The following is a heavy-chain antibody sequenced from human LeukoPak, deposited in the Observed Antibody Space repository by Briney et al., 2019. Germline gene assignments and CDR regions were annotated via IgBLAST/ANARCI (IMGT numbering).Heavy chain of an antibody. V-gene: IGHV3-21*01. CDR2: ISSSSSYI. Sequence: PGGSLRLSCAASGFTFSSYSMNWVRQAPGKGLEWVSSISSSSSYIYYADSVKGRFTISRDNAKNSLYLQMNSLRAEDTAVYYCASLYYYDSSGYLSVGARDYWGQGTLVTVSS. CDR3: ASLYYYDSSGYLSVGARDY. CDR1: GFTFSSYS. J-gene: IGHJ4*02. D-gene: IGHD3-22*01.